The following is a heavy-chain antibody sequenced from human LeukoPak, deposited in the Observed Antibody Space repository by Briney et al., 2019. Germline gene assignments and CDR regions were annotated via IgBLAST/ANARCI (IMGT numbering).Heavy chain of an antibody. Sequence: PPEALSLTRTVSGGSIRSSSYYWGWIRQPPGKGLEWIGCIYYSGSTYFNPPLKRRVPIPVDTSKNHSALKHSSLAAADTAVYYCARQTLVHGWMNYWGQGTLVTVSS. CDR1: GGSIRSSSYY. D-gene: IGHD6-19*01. CDR3: ARQTLVHGWMNY. J-gene: IGHJ4*02. CDR2: IYYSGST. V-gene: IGHV4-39*01.